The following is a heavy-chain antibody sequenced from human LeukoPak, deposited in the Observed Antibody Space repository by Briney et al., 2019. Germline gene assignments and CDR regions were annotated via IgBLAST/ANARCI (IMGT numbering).Heavy chain of an antibody. J-gene: IGHJ6*03. CDR1: GFSFSSYG. D-gene: IGHD6-13*01. Sequence: PGGSLRLSCVASGFSFSSYGMHWVRRAPGKGLEWMTFIRFDGSEKYYADSVKGRFTISRDYSKNTLFLQMSSLRPEDTAVYYCAKDSEGIATSYYMDVWGKGTTVTISS. CDR3: AKDSEGIATSYYMDV. CDR2: IRFDGSEK. V-gene: IGHV3-30*02.